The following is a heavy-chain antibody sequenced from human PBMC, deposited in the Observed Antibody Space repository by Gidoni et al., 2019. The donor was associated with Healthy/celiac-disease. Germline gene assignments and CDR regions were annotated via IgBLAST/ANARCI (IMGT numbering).Heavy chain of an antibody. CDR2: ISWNSGSI. CDR3: AKDIGGMIVQGAFDI. CDR1: GFTFDDYA. J-gene: IGHJ3*02. D-gene: IGHD3-22*01. Sequence: EVQLVESGGGLVQPGRSLRLSCAASGFTFDDYAMHWVRQAPGKGLEWVSGISWNSGSIGYADSVKGRFTISRDNAKNSLYLQMNSLRAEDTALYYCAKDIGGMIVQGAFDIWGQGTMVTVSS. V-gene: IGHV3-9*01.